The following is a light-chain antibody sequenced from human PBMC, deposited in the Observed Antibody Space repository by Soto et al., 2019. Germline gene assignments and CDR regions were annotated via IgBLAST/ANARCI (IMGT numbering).Light chain of an antibody. V-gene: IGKV1-5*03. CDR1: QSISSW. Sequence: DIQMTQSPSTLSASVGDRVTITCRASQSISSWLAWYQQKPGKAPLLLIYKASTLQSGVPSRFSGSGSGKEFTLTISSLQPDDFATYYGQQYSNHVTFGRGTKVEVK. J-gene: IGKJ1*01. CDR3: QQYSNHVT. CDR2: KAS.